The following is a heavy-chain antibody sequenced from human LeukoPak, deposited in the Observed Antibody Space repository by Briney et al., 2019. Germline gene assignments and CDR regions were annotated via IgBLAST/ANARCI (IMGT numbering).Heavy chain of an antibody. CDR3: ASPGPPPLDGNFDY. D-gene: IGHD1-1*01. J-gene: IGHJ4*02. V-gene: IGHV3-48*01. CDR2: ISSSSSVI. CDR1: GFTFSTYS. Sequence: GGSLRLSCAASGFTFSTYSMSWVRQPPGKGLEWISYISSSSSVIYYADSVEGRFTISRDNAKNSLFLQMNSLGAGDTAVYYCASPGPPPLDGNFDYWGQGTLVTVSS.